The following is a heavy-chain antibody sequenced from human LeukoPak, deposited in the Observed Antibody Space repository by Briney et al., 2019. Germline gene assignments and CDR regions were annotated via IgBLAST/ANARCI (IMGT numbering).Heavy chain of an antibody. CDR3: ARGLTVAGTAIFDY. CDR2: IKQDESEK. CDR1: GFTFRTYW. J-gene: IGHJ4*02. Sequence: GGSLRLSCAASGFTFRTYWMSWVRQAPGKGLEWVANIKQDESEKYYMGSVEGRFTISRDNAKSSLYLQMDSLRAEDTAVYYCARGLTVAGTAIFDYWGQGTLVTVSS. D-gene: IGHD6-19*01. V-gene: IGHV3-7*03.